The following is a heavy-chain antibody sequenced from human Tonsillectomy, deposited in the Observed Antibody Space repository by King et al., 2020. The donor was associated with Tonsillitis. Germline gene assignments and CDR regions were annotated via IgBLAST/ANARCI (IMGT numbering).Heavy chain of an antibody. V-gene: IGHV4-59*08. J-gene: IGHJ6*03. CDR1: GDSLSSYY. Sequence: QLQESGPGLVKPSETLSLTCTVSGDSLSSYYWSWIRQPPGKGLEWIGYIYYSGSTNYNPSLKSRVTISVDTSKNQFSLKLSSVTAADTAVYYCARRDYDFWSGPTEDYYYYYMDVWGKGTTVTVSS. CDR3: ARRDYDFWSGPTEDYYYYYMDV. D-gene: IGHD3-3*01. CDR2: IYYSGST.